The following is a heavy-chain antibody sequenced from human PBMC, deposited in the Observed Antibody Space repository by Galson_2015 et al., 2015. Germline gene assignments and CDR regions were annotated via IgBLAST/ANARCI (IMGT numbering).Heavy chain of an antibody. J-gene: IGHJ4*02. D-gene: IGHD6-6*01. CDR1: GFPFSGYS. CDR3: ASTNEYNKSFDLDS. Sequence: SLRLSCAASGFPFSGYSMNWVRQAPGKGLEWLSYISSSSSTIYYGDSVRGRFTISRDNAKNSLYLEMNSLTDEDTAIYYCASTNEYNKSFDLDSWGQGILVTVSS. CDR2: ISSSSSTI. V-gene: IGHV3-48*02.